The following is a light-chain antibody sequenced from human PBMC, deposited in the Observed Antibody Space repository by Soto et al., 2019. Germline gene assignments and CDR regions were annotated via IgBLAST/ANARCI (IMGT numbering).Light chain of an antibody. V-gene: IGLV1-40*01. Sequence: QSVLTQPPSVSGAPGQRVTMSCTGSSSNIGAGYDVHWYQQFPGTAPKLLIYANNNRPSGVPDRFSASKSGTSASLAITGLQADDEADYYCQSYDTNLIGVFGTGTKLTVL. CDR3: QSYDTNLIGV. CDR1: SSNIGAGYD. CDR2: ANN. J-gene: IGLJ1*01.